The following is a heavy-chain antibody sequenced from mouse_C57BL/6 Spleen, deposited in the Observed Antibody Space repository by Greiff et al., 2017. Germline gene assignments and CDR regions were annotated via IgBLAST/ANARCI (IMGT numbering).Heavy chain of an antibody. Sequence: QVQLQQSGAELVKPGASVKISCKASGYAFSSYWMNWVKQRPGKGLEWIGQIYPGDGDTNYNGKFKGKATLTADKSSSTAYMQLSSLTSEDSAVYFCARYGNWDDAMDYWGQGTSVTVSS. CDR1: GYAFSSYW. J-gene: IGHJ4*01. CDR3: ARYGNWDDAMDY. V-gene: IGHV1-80*01. D-gene: IGHD4-1*01. CDR2: IYPGDGDT.